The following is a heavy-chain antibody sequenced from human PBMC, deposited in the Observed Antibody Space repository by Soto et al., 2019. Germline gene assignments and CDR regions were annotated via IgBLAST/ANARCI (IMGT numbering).Heavy chain of an antibody. D-gene: IGHD6-6*01. CDR2: IYYSGST. J-gene: IGHJ4*02. Sequence: PPETLSLTCTVSGGSISSGGYYWSWIRQHPGKGLEWIGYIYYSGSTYYNPSLKSRVTISVDTSKNQFSLKLSSVTAADTAVYYCARVRSSSSCVDYWGQGTLVTVSS. V-gene: IGHV4-31*03. CDR3: ARVRSSSSCVDY. CDR1: GGSISSGGYY.